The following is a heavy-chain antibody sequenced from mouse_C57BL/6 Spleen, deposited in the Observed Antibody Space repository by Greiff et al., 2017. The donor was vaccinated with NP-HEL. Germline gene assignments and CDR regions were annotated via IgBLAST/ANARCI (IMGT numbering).Heavy chain of an antibody. D-gene: IGHD1-1*01. CDR1: GYTFTDYE. V-gene: IGHV1-15*01. J-gene: IGHJ2*01. CDR2: IDPETGGT. Sequence: QVQLKQSGAELVRPGASVTLSCKASGYTFTDYEMHWVKQTPVHGLEWIGAIDPETGGTAYNQKFKGKAILTADKSSSTAYMELRSLTSEDSAVYYCTRGYGSRGNFDYRGQGTTLTVSS. CDR3: TRGYGSRGNFDY.